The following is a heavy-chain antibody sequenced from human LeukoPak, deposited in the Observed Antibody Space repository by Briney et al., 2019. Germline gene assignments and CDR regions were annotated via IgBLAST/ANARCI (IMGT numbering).Heavy chain of an antibody. CDR2: INPNSGGT. J-gene: IGHJ6*03. D-gene: IGHD4-17*01. CDR1: GYTFTGYY. V-gene: IGHV1-2*02. CDR3: ARRTTVTTSRYYYYYMDV. Sequence: GSVKVSCKASGYTFTGYYMHWVRQAPGKGLEWMGWINPNSGGTNYAQKFQGRVTMTRDTSISTAYMELSRLRSDDTAVYYCARRTTVTTSRYYYYYMDVWGKGTTVTVSS.